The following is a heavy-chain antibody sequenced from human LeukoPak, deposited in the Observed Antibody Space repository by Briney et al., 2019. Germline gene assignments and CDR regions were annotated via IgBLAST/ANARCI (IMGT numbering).Heavy chain of an antibody. CDR2: IIPIFGTA. J-gene: IGHJ4*02. V-gene: IGHV1-69*13. CDR1: GGTFSSYA. D-gene: IGHD3-3*01. Sequence: GASVKVSCKASGGTFSSYAISWVRQAPGQGLEWMGGIIPIFGTANYAQKFQGRVTITADESTSTAYMELSSLRSEDTAVYYCASPLPGDYDFWSGDHPFDYWGQGTLVTVSS. CDR3: ASPLPGDYDFWSGDHPFDY.